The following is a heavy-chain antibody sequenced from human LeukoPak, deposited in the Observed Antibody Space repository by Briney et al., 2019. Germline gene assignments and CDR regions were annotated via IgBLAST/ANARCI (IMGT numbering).Heavy chain of an antibody. J-gene: IGHJ3*02. D-gene: IGHD3-22*01. CDR1: GFTFDDYT. Sequence: GGSLRLSCAASGFTFDDYTMHWVRQAPGKGLEWVSAISGSGGSTYYADSVKGRFTISRDNSKNTLYLQMNSLRAEDTAVYYCAKGVDYYDSSGYSLLAFDIWGQGTMVTVSS. CDR3: AKGVDYYDSSGYSLLAFDI. V-gene: IGHV3-23*01. CDR2: ISGSGGST.